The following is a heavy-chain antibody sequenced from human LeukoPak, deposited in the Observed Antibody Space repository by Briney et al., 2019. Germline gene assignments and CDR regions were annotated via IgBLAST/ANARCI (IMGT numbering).Heavy chain of an antibody. J-gene: IGHJ3*02. CDR2: INHSGST. D-gene: IGHD3-22*01. V-gene: IGHV4-34*01. CDR1: GGSFSGYY. Sequence: SETLSLTCAVYGGSFSGYYWSWIRQPPGKGLEWLGEINHSGSTNYNPSLKSRVTIAVDTSKNQFSLKLSSVTAADTAVYYCARQIDYDSSGYYYKEAFDIWGQGTMVTVSS. CDR3: ARQIDYDSSGYYYKEAFDI.